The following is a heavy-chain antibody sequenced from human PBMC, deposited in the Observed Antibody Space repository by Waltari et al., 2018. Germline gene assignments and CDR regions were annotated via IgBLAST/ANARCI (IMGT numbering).Heavy chain of an antibody. Sequence: QVQLQESGPGLVKPSETLSLTCTVSGGSISSYYWRWIRQPAGTGLEWIGRIYTSGSTNYNPSLKSRVTMSVDTSKNQFSLKLSSVTAADTAVYYCARVNYDFWSGYYKDWYFDLWGRGTLVTVSS. CDR3: ARVNYDFWSGYYKDWYFDL. J-gene: IGHJ2*01. CDR1: GGSISSYY. D-gene: IGHD3-3*01. V-gene: IGHV4-4*07. CDR2: IYTSGST.